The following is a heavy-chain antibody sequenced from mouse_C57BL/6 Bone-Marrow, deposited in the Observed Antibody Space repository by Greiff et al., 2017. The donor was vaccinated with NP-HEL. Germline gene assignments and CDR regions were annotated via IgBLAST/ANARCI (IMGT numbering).Heavy chain of an antibody. J-gene: IGHJ1*03. CDR1: GFTFSDYY. V-gene: IGHV5-16*01. Sequence: EVQLVESEGGLVQPGSSMKLSCTASGFTFSDYYMAWVRQVPEKGLEWVANINYDGSSTYYLDSLKSRFIISRDNAKNILYLQMSSLKSEDTATYYCARDLDYSLWYFDVWGTGTTVTVSS. D-gene: IGHD1-1*02. CDR3: ARDLDYSLWYFDV. CDR2: INYDGSST.